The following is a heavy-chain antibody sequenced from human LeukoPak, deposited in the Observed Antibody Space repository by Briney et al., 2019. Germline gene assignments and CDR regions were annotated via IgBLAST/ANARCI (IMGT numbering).Heavy chain of an antibody. CDR1: GYTFTGYY. Sequence: ASVKVSCKASGYTFTGYYMHWVRQAPGQGLEWMGWINPNSGGTNSAQKFQGRVTMTRDTSISTAYMELSRLRSDDTAVYYCARGAYYYGSGSPHDYWGQGTPVTVSS. V-gene: IGHV1-2*02. CDR3: ARGAYYYGSGSPHDY. CDR2: INPNSGGT. D-gene: IGHD3-10*01. J-gene: IGHJ4*02.